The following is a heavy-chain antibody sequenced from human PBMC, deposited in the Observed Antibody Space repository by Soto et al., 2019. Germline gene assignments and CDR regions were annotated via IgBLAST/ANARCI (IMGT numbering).Heavy chain of an antibody. J-gene: IGHJ4*02. CDR1: GGSISSGDHY. Sequence: QVQLQESGPGLVKPSQTLSLTCTVSGGSISSGDHYWSWVRQPPGPGLEWIGYIYYSGNTYYSPSLTSRLSISVDTSKNQFSLNLSSVTAADTAVYYCARERAITATGTRQVDYWGQGTLVTVSS. D-gene: IGHD6-13*01. CDR2: IYYSGNT. V-gene: IGHV4-30-4*01. CDR3: ARERAITATGTRQVDY.